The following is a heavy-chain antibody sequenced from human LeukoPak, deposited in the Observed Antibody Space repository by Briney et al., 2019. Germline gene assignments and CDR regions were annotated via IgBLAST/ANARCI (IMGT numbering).Heavy chain of an antibody. J-gene: IGHJ6*03. D-gene: IGHD2-2*01. CDR3: ARDDVVVVPAATDYYYYYMDV. CDR1: GFTFSSYS. Sequence: GGSLRLSCAASGFTFSSYSMNWVRQAPGKGLEWVSSISSSSSYIYYADSVKGRFTISRDNAKNSLYLQMNSQRAEDTAVYYCARDDVVVVPAATDYYYYYMDVWGKGTTVTVSS. V-gene: IGHV3-21*01. CDR2: ISSSSSYI.